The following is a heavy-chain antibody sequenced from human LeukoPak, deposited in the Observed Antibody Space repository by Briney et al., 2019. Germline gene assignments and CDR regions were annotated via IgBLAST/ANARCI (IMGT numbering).Heavy chain of an antibody. Sequence: ASVKVSRKASGYTFTGYYMHWVRQAPGQGLEWMGWINPNSGGTNYAQKFQGRVTMTRDTSISTAYMELSRLRSDDTAVYYCARNRIGSSSLIWFDPWGQGTLVTVSS. CDR2: INPNSGGT. CDR3: ARNRIGSSSLIWFDP. J-gene: IGHJ5*02. CDR1: GYTFTGYY. D-gene: IGHD6-6*01. V-gene: IGHV1-2*02.